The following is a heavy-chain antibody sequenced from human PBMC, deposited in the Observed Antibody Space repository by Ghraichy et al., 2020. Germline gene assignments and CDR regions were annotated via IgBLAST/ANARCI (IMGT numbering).Heavy chain of an antibody. CDR1: GGSFSGYY. CDR3: ARVRGIAGGSQKRGYYFDY. J-gene: IGHJ4*02. CDR2: INHSGST. V-gene: IGHV4-34*01. Sequence: SETLSLTCAVYGGSFSGYYWSWIRQPPGKGLEWIGEINHSGSTNYNPSLKSRVTISVDTSKNQFSLKLSSVTAADTAVYYCARVRGIAGGSQKRGYYFDYWGQGTLVTVSS. D-gene: IGHD6-13*01.